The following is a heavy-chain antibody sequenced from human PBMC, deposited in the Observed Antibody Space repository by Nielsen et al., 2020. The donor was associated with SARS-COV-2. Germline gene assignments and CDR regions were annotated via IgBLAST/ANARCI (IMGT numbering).Heavy chain of an antibody. CDR1: GFTFSSLW. V-gene: IGHV3-7*03. J-gene: IGHJ4*02. Sequence: GGSLRLSCAASGFTFSSLWMSWVRQVPGKGLEWVADINPDGSEKFYVDSVKGRFTISRDNAKNTLDLQISSLRADDTAVYYCARGSFGELLSPFDSWGRGTLVTVSS. D-gene: IGHD3-10*01. CDR2: INPDGSEK. CDR3: ARGSFGELLSPFDS.